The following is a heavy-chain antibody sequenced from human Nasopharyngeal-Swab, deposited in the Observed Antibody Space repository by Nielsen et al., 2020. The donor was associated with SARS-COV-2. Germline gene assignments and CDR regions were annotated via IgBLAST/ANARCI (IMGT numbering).Heavy chain of an antibody. V-gene: IGHV4-59*01. Sequence: ESLKISCTVSGGSISSYYWSWIRQPPGKGLEWIGYIYYSGSTNYNPSLKSRVTISVDTSKNQFSLKLSSVTAADTAVYYCARTLSSGWYFGWFDPWGQGTLVTVSS. CDR3: ARTLSSGWYFGWFDP. CDR2: IYYSGST. CDR1: GGSISSYY. D-gene: IGHD6-19*01. J-gene: IGHJ5*02.